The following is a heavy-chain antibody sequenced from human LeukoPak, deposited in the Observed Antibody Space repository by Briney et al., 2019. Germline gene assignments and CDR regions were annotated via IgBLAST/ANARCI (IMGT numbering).Heavy chain of an antibody. Sequence: GGSLRLSCAASGFTFSSYAMSWVRQAPGKGLEWVSAISGSGGSTYYADSVKGRFTISRDNSKNTLYLQMNSLRAEDTAVYYCARDPGNYVFYYYGMDVWGQGTTVTVSS. CDR2: ISGSGGST. CDR3: ARDPGNYVFYYYGMDV. V-gene: IGHV3-23*01. D-gene: IGHD4-11*01. CDR1: GFTFSSYA. J-gene: IGHJ6*02.